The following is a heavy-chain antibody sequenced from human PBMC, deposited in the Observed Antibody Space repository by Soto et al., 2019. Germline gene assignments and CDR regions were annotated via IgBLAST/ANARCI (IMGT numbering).Heavy chain of an antibody. J-gene: IGHJ4*02. Sequence: GGSLRLSCATSGFTFSNYWMHWVRQVPGRGLVWVSRIDTDGSTTSYADFAKGRFTISRDNAKSTLSLQMNSLRAEDTAVYYCAKATYYYDSSGYYYHEYWGQGTLVTVSS. CDR2: IDTDGSTT. CDR1: GFTFSNYW. CDR3: AKATYYYDSSGYYYHEY. V-gene: IGHV3-74*01. D-gene: IGHD3-22*01.